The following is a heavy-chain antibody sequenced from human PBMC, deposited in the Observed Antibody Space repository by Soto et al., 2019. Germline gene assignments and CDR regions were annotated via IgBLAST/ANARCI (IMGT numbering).Heavy chain of an antibody. D-gene: IGHD6-13*01. Sequence: GGSLRLSCAASGFTFRTYGMHWVRQAPGKGLEWVAVIWYDGSNKYYAESVKGRFTISRDNPKNTLYLQMNSLRAEDTAVYYCARDPGGRVAAGNWFAPWGQGTLVTVSS. CDR3: ARDPGGRVAAGNWFAP. CDR2: IWYDGSNK. J-gene: IGHJ5*02. V-gene: IGHV3-33*01. CDR1: GFTFRTYG.